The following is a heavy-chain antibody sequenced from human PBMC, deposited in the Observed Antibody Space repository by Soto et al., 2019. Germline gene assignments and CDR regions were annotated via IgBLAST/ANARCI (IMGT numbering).Heavy chain of an antibody. D-gene: IGHD1-26*01. CDR3: ARDVGGSSPDYFDY. Sequence: PGGSLRLSCAASGFTFSSYGMHWVRQAPGKGLEWVAVIWYDGSNKYYADSVKGRFTISRDNSKSTLYLQMNSLRAEDTAVYYCARDVGGSSPDYFDYWGQGTLVTVS. J-gene: IGHJ4*02. CDR2: IWYDGSNK. V-gene: IGHV3-33*01. CDR1: GFTFSSYG.